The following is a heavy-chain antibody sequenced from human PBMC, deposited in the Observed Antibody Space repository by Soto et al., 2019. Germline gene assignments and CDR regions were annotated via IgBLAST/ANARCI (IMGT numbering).Heavy chain of an antibody. CDR1: GFSLTTSGVG. CDR3: AHRVLRTVFGLVTTTAIYFDF. Sequence: QITLNESGPTQVKPRQTLTLTCTFSGFSLTTSGVGVGWIRQSPGKAPEWLALIYWDDDNRYRPTLKSRLTLTKDTSKNQVVLTMADLDPADTATYYCAHRVLRTVFGLVTTTAIYFDFWGQGTPVAVSS. J-gene: IGHJ4*02. CDR2: IYWDDDN. D-gene: IGHD3-3*01. V-gene: IGHV2-5*02.